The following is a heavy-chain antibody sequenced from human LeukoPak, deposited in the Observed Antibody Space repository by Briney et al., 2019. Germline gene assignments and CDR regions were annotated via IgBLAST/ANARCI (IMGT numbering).Heavy chain of an antibody. Sequence: GGSLRLSCAASGFVFDDYSMHWVRQTPGKGLEWTPAINWDGSGTYYAESLKGRFTISRDNGDSTLYLQMNNLRTDDTALYYCASEGGYKGPFDYWGRGTLVTVPS. CDR1: GFVFDDYS. CDR2: INWDGSGT. V-gene: IGHV3-43*01. CDR3: ASEGGYKGPFDY. D-gene: IGHD3-22*01. J-gene: IGHJ4*02.